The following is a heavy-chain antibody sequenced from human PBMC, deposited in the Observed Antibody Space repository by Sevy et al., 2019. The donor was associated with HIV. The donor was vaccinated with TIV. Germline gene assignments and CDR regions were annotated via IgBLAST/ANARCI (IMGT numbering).Heavy chain of an antibody. CDR1: GFTFSKYS. D-gene: IGHD2-8*01. CDR3: ASEGCTNPNDF. V-gene: IGHV3-23*01. J-gene: IGHJ4*02. Sequence: GGSLRLSCAASGFTFSKYSMSWVRQPPGKGLEWVSILSFGWGEINYADSVKGRFTISRDNTKSSVYLQMNNLRPEDTAVYYCASEGCTNPNDFWGQGTMVTVSS. CDR2: LSFGWGEI.